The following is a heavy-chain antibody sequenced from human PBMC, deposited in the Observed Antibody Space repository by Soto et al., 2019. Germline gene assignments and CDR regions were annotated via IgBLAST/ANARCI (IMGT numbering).Heavy chain of an antibody. CDR1: GFTFSSYA. CDR2: ISGSGGST. D-gene: IGHD4-17*01. J-gene: IGHJ4*02. CDR3: AKVRTTVTASHYFDY. V-gene: IGHV3-23*01. Sequence: GGSLRLSCAASGFTFSSYAMSWVRQAPGKGLEWVSAISGSGGSTYYADSVKGRFTISRDNSKNTLYLQMNSLRAEDTAVYYCAKVRTTVTASHYFDYWGQGTMVTVYS.